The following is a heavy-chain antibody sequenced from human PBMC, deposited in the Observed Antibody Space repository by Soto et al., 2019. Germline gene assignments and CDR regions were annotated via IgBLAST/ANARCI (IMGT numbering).Heavy chain of an antibody. CDR2: IYWDDDK. CDR3: ARNNYLNHRFDP. Sequence: QITLKESGPTLVKPTQTLTLTCTFSGFSLSSSGVGVGWIRQPPGKALEWLALIYWDDDKRYRASLKSRLTIXKXXCKNQGVITMTNMNPGDTRTDYCARNNYLNHRFDPWGQGTLVTVSS. J-gene: IGHJ5*02. CDR1: GFSLSSSGVG. V-gene: IGHV2-5*02. D-gene: IGHD1-1*01.